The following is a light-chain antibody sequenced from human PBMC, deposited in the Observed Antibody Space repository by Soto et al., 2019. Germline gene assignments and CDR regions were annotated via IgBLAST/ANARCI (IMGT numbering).Light chain of an antibody. CDR1: QGISSY. Sequence: DIQLTQSPSFLSASVGDRVTITCRASQGISSYLAWYQQKPGKAPKVLIFDASTLQSGVPPRFSGSGSGKEFTLTISSLQPEDFASYYCQQLNSYPRTFGPGTKVEIK. J-gene: IGKJ1*01. CDR2: DAS. V-gene: IGKV1-9*01. CDR3: QQLNSYPRT.